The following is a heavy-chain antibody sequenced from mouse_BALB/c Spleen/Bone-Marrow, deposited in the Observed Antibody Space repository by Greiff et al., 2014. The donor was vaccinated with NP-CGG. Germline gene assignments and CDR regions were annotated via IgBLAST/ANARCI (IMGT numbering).Heavy chain of an antibody. J-gene: IGHJ4*01. Sequence: QVTLKESGAEPMKPGASVKISCKATGYTFSSYRIEWVKQRPGHGLEWIGEILPGSGGTNYNEKFKGKATFTADTSSNTAYMQLNSLTSEDSAVYYCARSMDYWGQGTSVTVSS. V-gene: IGHV1-9*01. CDR2: ILPGSGGT. CDR1: GYTFSSYR. CDR3: ARSMDY.